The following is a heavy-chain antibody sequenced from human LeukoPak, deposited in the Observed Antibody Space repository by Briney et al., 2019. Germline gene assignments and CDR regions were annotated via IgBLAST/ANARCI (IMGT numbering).Heavy chain of an antibody. CDR3: ARERRGVAIDY. CDR1: GYTFTSYA. CDR2: IIPIFGTA. J-gene: IGHJ4*02. Sequence: VASVKVSCKASGYTFTSYAISWVRQAPGQGLEWMGGIIPIFGTANYAQKFQGRVTITADESTSTAYMELSSLRSEDTAVYYCARERRGVAIDYWGQGTLVTVSS. D-gene: IGHD3-10*01. V-gene: IGHV1-69*13.